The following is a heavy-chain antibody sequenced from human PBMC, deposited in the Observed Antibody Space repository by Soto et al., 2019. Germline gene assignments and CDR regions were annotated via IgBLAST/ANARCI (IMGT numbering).Heavy chain of an antibody. J-gene: IGHJ6*03. D-gene: IGHD6-6*01. V-gene: IGHV4-59*08. CDR2: IYYSGST. CDR3: ARLGSSSSSDYYYYYYLDV. Sequence: SETLSLTCTVSGGSISSYYWSWIRQPPGKGLEWIGYIYYSGSTNYNPSLKRRVTISVDTSKNQFSLKLSSVTAADTAVYYCARLGSSSSSDYYYYYYLDVWGKGTTVTVSS. CDR1: GGSISSYY.